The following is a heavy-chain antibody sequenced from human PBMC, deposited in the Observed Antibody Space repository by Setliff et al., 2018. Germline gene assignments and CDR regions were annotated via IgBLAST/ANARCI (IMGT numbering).Heavy chain of an antibody. Sequence: TSETLSLTCTVSGGSISSGDYYWSWIRQPPGKGLEWIGYIYYSGSTYYNPSLKSRVTISVDTSKNQFSLKLSSVTAADTAVYYCATRMPDYYGSGGNWFDPWGQGTLVTVPQ. J-gene: IGHJ5*02. CDR2: IYYSGST. CDR1: GGSISSGDYY. CDR3: ATRMPDYYGSGGNWFDP. D-gene: IGHD3-10*01. V-gene: IGHV4-30-4*08.